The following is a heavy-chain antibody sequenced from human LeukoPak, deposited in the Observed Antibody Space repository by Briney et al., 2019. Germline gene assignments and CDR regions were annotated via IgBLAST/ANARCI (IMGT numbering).Heavy chain of an antibody. CDR1: GFTFSSYS. CDR3: SRVVGDYDFWRDPDYKGV. V-gene: IGHV3-48*04. J-gene: IGHJ6*03. Sequence: PGGSLRLSCAASGFTFSSYSMNWVRQAPGKGLEWVSYISSSSSTIYYADSVKGRFTISRDNAKNSLYLQMNSLRAEDTAVYYWSRVVGDYDFWRDPDYKGVWGKGTTVTVSS. CDR2: ISSSSSTI. D-gene: IGHD3-3*01.